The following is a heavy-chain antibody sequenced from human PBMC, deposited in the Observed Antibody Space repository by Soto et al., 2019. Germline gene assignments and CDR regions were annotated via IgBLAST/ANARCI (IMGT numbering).Heavy chain of an antibody. Sequence: GGSLRLSCAASGFTFSSYAMTWVRQAPGKGLEWVSTIRGSGESTYYADSVKGRFTISRDNSKNTLYLQMNSLRAEDTAVYYCAKDRHYDILTGYYSSWPFDYWGQGTLVTVSS. V-gene: IGHV3-23*01. J-gene: IGHJ4*02. D-gene: IGHD3-9*01. CDR3: AKDRHYDILTGYYSSWPFDY. CDR1: GFTFSSYA. CDR2: IRGSGEST.